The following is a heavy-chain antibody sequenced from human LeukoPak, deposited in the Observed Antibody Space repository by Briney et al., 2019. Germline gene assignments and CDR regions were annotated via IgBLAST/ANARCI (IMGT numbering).Heavy chain of an antibody. D-gene: IGHD5-18*01. CDR1: GFTFSTYW. CDR2: IKQDGTDK. V-gene: IGHV3-7*01. J-gene: IGHJ4*02. Sequence: GGSLRLSCAASGFTFSTYWMTWVRQAPGKGLEWVANIKQDGTDKYYVESVKGRFTISRDNAKNSLYLQMSSLRAEDTAIYYCARNMDTISYPLDYWGRGTLVTVS. CDR3: ARNMDTISYPLDY.